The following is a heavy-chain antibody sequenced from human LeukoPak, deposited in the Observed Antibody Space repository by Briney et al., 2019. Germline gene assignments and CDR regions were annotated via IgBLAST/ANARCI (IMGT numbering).Heavy chain of an antibody. J-gene: IGHJ4*02. D-gene: IGHD3-10*01. Sequence: PSQTLSLTCTVSGGSISSGGYYWSWIRQPPGKGLEGIGYIYHSGSTYYNPSLKSRVTISVDRSKNQFSLKLSSVTAADTAVYYCASRVRSRFGEPLVDYWGQGTLVTVSS. CDR2: IYHSGST. V-gene: IGHV4-30-2*01. CDR3: ASRVRSRFGEPLVDY. CDR1: GGSISSGGYY.